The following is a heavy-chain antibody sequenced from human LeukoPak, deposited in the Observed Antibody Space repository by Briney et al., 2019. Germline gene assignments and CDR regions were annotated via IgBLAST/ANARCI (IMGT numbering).Heavy chain of an antibody. D-gene: IGHD6-6*01. J-gene: IGHJ4*02. CDR3: ARDGLEDY. CDR2: FDPEDGET. Sequence: GASVKVSCKVSGYTLTELSMHWVRQAPGKGLEWMGGFDPEDGETIYAQKFQGRVTITADESTSTAYMELGSLRSEDTAVYYCARDGLEDYWGQGTLVTVSS. CDR1: GYTLTELS. V-gene: IGHV1-24*01.